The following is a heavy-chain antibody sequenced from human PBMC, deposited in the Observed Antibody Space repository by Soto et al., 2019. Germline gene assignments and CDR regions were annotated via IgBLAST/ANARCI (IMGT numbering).Heavy chain of an antibody. J-gene: IGHJ4*02. D-gene: IGHD5-18*01. CDR2: ISGSGGST. CDR1: GCTFSSYA. CDR3: ANSGYSYGSFDY. V-gene: IGHV3-23*01. Sequence: EVQLLESGGGLVQPGGSLRLSCAASGCTFSSYAMSWVRQAPGKGLEWVSAISGSGGSTYYADSVKGRFTISRDNSKNTLYLQMNSLRAEDPAVYYCANSGYSYGSFDYWGQGTLVTVSS.